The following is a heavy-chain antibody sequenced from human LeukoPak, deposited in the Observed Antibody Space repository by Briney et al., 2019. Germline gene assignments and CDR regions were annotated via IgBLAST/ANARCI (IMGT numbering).Heavy chain of an antibody. CDR1: GYMFTDYY. V-gene: IGHV5-51*01. J-gene: IGHJ4*02. Sequence: GESLRISCKGSGYMFTDYYIGWVRQIPGKGLEWMGIIYPGDSDTRYSPSFQGQVTISVDKSIDTAYLQWSSLKASDTAVYYCARAAYLDSWGQGTLVTVSS. D-gene: IGHD6-25*01. CDR2: IYPGDSDT. CDR3: ARAAYLDS.